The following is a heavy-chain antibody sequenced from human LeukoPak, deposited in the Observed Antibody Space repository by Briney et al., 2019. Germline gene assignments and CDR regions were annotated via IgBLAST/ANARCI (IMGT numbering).Heavy chain of an antibody. V-gene: IGHV4-39*07. CDR2: IYNSGST. CDR3: AKTRSGLVFDY. Sequence: SETLSLTCTVSGGSISSSYYYWGWIRQPPGKGLEWIGSIYNSGSTHYNPSLKSRVTISVDTSKNQFSLRLNSVTAADTAVYYCAKTRSGLVFDYWGQGTLVTVSS. CDR1: GGSISSSYYY. J-gene: IGHJ4*02. D-gene: IGHD6-19*01.